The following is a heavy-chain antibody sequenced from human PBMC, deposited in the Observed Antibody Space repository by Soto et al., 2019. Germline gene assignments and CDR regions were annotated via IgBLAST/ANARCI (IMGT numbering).Heavy chain of an antibody. J-gene: IGHJ3*02. CDR2: INQSGST. D-gene: IGHD1-26*01. Sequence: QVQLQLWVAGLLKPSETLSLTCSVSGGTLIGYYWTWIRRPPRKGLEWIGAINQSGSTNSNPSLKSRLTISVDTAKSQFSLKLTSVTAADTDIYYCARHPTAQWEGGFMAFDIWDQGTMVTVSS. V-gene: IGHV4-34*01. CDR1: GGTLIGYY. CDR3: ARHPTAQWEGGFMAFDI.